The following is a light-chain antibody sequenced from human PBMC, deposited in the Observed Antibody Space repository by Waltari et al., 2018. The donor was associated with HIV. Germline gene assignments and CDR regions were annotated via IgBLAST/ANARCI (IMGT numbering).Light chain of an antibody. CDR2: DVK. CDR3: CSYADNYTWV. V-gene: IGLV2-11*01. Sequence: QSALTQPRSMSGSPGPSVTISCTGTSSDVGGYNHVPWYQQHPGKAPKLMIFDVKKRPSGVPDRFSGSKSGNTASLTISGLQAEDEADYYCCSYADNYTWVFGGGTKLTVL. CDR1: SSDVGGYNH. J-gene: IGLJ3*02.